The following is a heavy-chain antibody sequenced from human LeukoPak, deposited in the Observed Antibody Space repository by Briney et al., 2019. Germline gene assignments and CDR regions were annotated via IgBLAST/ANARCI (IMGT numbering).Heavy chain of an antibody. CDR3: AHEKINCGSGSYPI. Sequence: SETLSLTCTVSGDSISSYYWSWIRQPAGKGLEWIGRIYTSGSTNYNPSLKSRVTMSVDTSKNQFSLKLSSVTAADTAVYYCAHEKINCGSGSYPIWGQGTLVTVSS. CDR1: GDSISSYY. J-gene: IGHJ4*02. CDR2: IYTSGST. V-gene: IGHV4-4*07. D-gene: IGHD3-10*01.